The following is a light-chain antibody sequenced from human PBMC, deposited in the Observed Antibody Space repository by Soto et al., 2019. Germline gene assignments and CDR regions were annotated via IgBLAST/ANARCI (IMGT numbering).Light chain of an antibody. V-gene: IGKV3-20*01. Sequence: EIVLTQSPGTLSLSPGERATLSCRASQSVSSTYLAWYQQKPGQAPRLIIYGASSRATGIPDRFSGSGSGTALTLTITRQAREAFLVHYCQKSGGLISSTFTQATKVPIK. J-gene: IGKJ1*01. CDR3: QKSGGLISST. CDR2: GAS. CDR1: QSVSSTY.